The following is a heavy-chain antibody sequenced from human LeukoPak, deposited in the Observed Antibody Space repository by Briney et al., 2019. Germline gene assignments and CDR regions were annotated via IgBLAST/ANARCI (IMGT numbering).Heavy chain of an antibody. J-gene: IGHJ4*02. D-gene: IGHD6-13*01. CDR2: ISAYNGNA. V-gene: IGHV1-18*01. Sequence: ASVKVSCKASGYTFTSYGTSWVRQAPGQGLEWMGWISAYNGNANYAQKLQGRVTMTTDTSTSTAYMELRSLRSDDTAVYYCARSPVGRYSSSWYDCDYWGQGTLVTVSS. CDR3: ARSPVGRYSSSWYDCDY. CDR1: GYTFTSYG.